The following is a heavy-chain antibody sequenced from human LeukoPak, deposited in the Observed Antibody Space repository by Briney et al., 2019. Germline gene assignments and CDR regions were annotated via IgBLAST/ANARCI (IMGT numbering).Heavy chain of an antibody. CDR2: IVVGSGNT. J-gene: IGHJ4*02. V-gene: IGHV1-58*02. Sequence: ASVKVSCKASGFTFTSSAMQWVRQARGQRLEWIGWIVVGSGNTNYAQKFQERVTITRDMSTSTAYMELSSLRSEDTAVYYCAAVIRTHDYGDYFDYWGQGTLVTVSS. CDR1: GFTFTSSA. D-gene: IGHD4-17*01. CDR3: AAVIRTHDYGDYFDY.